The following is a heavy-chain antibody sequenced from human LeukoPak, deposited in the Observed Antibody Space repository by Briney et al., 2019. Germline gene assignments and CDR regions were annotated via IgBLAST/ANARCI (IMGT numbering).Heavy chain of an antibody. J-gene: IGHJ4*02. CDR2: ISSSGNTI. D-gene: IGHD3/OR15-3a*01. CDR3: ARIYGLCD. V-gene: IGHV3-11*01. CDR1: GFTFSAYY. Sequence: PGGSLRLSCAASGFTFSAYYMSWVRQAPGKGLEWVSYISSSGNTIYYADSVKGRFTISWDNAKNSLYLQMNSLRAEDTAVYYCARIYGLCDWGQGTLVTVSS.